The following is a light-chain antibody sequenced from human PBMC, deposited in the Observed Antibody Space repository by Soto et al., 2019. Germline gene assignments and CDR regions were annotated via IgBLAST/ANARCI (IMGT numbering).Light chain of an antibody. CDR3: QHSGDFRWA. CDR2: GAS. CDR1: QSVSNNY. V-gene: IGKV3-20*01. J-gene: IGKJ1*01. Sequence: EIVLTQSPGTLSLSPGERATLSCWASQSVSNNYLAWYQQRPGQAPRLVIYGASSRATGIPDRFSASGSGTDFTLTISRLEPEDFAVYYCQHSGDFRWAFGQGTKVDIK.